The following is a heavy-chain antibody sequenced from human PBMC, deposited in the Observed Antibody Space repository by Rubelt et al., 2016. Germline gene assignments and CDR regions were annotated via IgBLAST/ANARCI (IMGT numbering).Heavy chain of an antibody. CDR1: GGSISSSSYY. Sequence: QLQLQESGPGLVKPSETLSLTCTVSGGSISSSSYYWGWIRQPPGKGLEWIGSIYYSGSTYYNPSLRRRVTISVDTSRNQLSLELSSVTAADTAVYYCARVITMIVVVTDAFDIWGQGTMVTVSS. CDR2: IYYSGST. V-gene: IGHV4-39*01. CDR3: ARVITMIVVVTDAFDI. D-gene: IGHD3-22*01. J-gene: IGHJ3*02.